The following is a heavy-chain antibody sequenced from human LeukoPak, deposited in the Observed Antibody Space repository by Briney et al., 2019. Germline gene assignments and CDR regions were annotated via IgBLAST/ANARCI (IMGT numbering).Heavy chain of an antibody. Sequence: GKSLTLSCTASGFTFSTYAMHWVRQAPGKGLEWVAVISYDGTNKYYAGSVQGRFTISRDNSKNTVYLQMTSLRTEDTALYYCQSRSIVATPDDYWGQGTLVTVSS. CDR1: GFTFSTYA. CDR2: ISYDGTNK. CDR3: QSRSIVATPDDY. J-gene: IGHJ4*02. V-gene: IGHV3-30*04. D-gene: IGHD5-12*01.